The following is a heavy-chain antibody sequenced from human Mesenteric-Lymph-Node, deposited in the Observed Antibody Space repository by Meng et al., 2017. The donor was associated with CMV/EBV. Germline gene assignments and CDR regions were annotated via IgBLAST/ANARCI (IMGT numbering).Heavy chain of an antibody. V-gene: IGHV1-2*02. CDR1: GYTFTAYY. CDR3: ARVFRRQTAKYFDL. Sequence: ASVKVSCKASGYTFTAYYMHWVRQAPGQGLEWMGWIHPNSGGTYFAQKFQGRVTMTRDTSISTAYMDLSSLTSDDTAVYYCARVFRRQTAKYFDLWGRGTLVIVSS. J-gene: IGHJ2*01. D-gene: IGHD1-1*01. CDR2: IHPNSGGT.